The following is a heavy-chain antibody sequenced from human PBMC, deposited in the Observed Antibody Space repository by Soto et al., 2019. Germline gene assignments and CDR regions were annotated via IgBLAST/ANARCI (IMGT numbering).Heavy chain of an antibody. J-gene: IGHJ4*02. V-gene: IGHV7-4-1*01. CDR1: GYTFTSYA. CDR2: INTNTGNP. Sequence: QVQLVQSGSELKKPGASVKVSCKASGYTFTSYAMNWVRQAPGQGLEWMGWINTNTGNPTYAQGFTGRFVFSLDTSVSTAYLKICSLKDEDNAVYYCGRGPLLHLGELSLNDYWGQGTLVTVSS. D-gene: IGHD3-16*02. CDR3: GRGPLLHLGELSLNDY.